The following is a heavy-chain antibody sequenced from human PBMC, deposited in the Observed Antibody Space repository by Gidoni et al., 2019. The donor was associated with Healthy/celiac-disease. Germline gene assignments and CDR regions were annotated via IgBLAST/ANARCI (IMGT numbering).Heavy chain of an antibody. V-gene: IGHV4-39*07. CDR1: GGSISSSSYY. Sequence: QLQLQESGPGLVKPSETLSLPCTVSGGSISSSSYYWGWIRQPPGKGLEWIGSIYYSGSTYYNPSLKSRVTISVDTSKNQFSLKLSSVTAADTAVYYCARPPGYSSRFDAFDIWGQGTMVTVSS. J-gene: IGHJ3*02. CDR2: IYYSGST. D-gene: IGHD6-13*01. CDR3: ARPPGYSSRFDAFDI.